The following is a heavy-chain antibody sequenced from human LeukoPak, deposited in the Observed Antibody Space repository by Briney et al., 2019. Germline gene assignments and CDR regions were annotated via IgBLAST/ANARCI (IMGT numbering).Heavy chain of an antibody. CDR3: ARDSGYSYGYFGADAFDI. D-gene: IGHD5-18*01. J-gene: IGHJ3*02. CDR2: ISAYNGNT. Sequence: ASVKVSCKASVYTFTSYGISWVRQAPGQGLEWVGWISAYNGNTNYAQKLQGRVTMTTDTSTSTAYMELRSLRSDDTAVYYCARDSGYSYGYFGADAFDIWGQGTMVTVSS. CDR1: VYTFTSYG. V-gene: IGHV1-18*01.